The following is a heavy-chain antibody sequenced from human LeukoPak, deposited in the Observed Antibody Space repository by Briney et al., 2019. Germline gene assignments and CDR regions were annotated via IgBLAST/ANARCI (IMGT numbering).Heavy chain of an antibody. CDR1: GFSFSSCW. CDR3: ARVSFCPRCHFDY. Sequence: GGSLRLSCAASGFSFSSCWMHWVRQAPGKGLVWVARISPDGSSALSADSVRGRFTISRDNADNTLYLQLNSLRAEDTAVYYCARVSFCPRCHFDYWGQGTLVTVSS. V-gene: IGHV3-74*03. D-gene: IGHD2/OR15-2a*01. J-gene: IGHJ4*02. CDR2: ISPDGSSA.